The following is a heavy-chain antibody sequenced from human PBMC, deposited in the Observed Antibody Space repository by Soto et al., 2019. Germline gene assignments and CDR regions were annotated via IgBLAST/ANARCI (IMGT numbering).Heavy chain of an antibody. CDR1: RYTLASYY. CDR3: ARAEPEDYYYGMDV. J-gene: IGHJ6*02. Sequence: ASVKVSSKASRYTLASYYLHSVSQAPGQGLEWMGIINPSGGSTSYAQKFQGRVTMTRDTSTSTVYMELSSLRSEDTAVYYCARAEPEDYYYGMDVWGQGTTVTVS. CDR2: INPSGGST. V-gene: IGHV1-46*01. D-gene: IGHD6-19*01.